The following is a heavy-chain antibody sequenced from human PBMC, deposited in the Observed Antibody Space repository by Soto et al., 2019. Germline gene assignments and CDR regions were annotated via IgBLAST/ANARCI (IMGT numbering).Heavy chain of an antibody. V-gene: IGHV1-18*01. CDR2: ISAYNGNT. J-gene: IGHJ4*02. Sequence: QVQLVQSGAEVKKPGASVKVSCKASGYTFTSYGISWVRQAPGQGLAWMGWISAYNGNTNYAQKLQGRVTMTTDTSTSTAYMELRSLRSDDTAVYYCARAPKPFPVVPAAIEDYWGQGTLVTVSS. CDR3: ARAPKPFPVVPAAIEDY. CDR1: GYTFTSYG. D-gene: IGHD2-2*02.